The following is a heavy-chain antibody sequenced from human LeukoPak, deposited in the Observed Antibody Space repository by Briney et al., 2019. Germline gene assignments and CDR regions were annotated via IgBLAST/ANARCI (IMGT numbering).Heavy chain of an antibody. CDR1: GFTFDDYA. J-gene: IGHJ4*02. CDR2: ISWDGGST. CDR3: AKDRSGYVDY. V-gene: IGHV3-43D*03. Sequence: GGSLRLSCAASGFTFDDYAMHWVRQAPGKGLQWVSLISWDGGSTYYADSVKGRFTISRDNSKNSLYLQMNSLRAEDTALYYCAKDRSGYVDYWGQGTLVTVSS. D-gene: IGHD1-26*01.